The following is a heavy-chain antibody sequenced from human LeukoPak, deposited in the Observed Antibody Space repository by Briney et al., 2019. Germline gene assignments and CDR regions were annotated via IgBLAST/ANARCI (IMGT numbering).Heavy chain of an antibody. CDR3: ARLGTYYYDSSGYYWAYYFDY. Sequence: SETLSLTCTVSGGSISSYYWSWIRKPPGKGLEGIGYIYYGGSTNYNPSLKSRVTISVDTSKNQFSLKLSSVTAADTAVYYCARLGTYYYDSSGYYWAYYFDYWGQGTLVTVSS. D-gene: IGHD3-22*01. V-gene: IGHV4-59*08. J-gene: IGHJ4*02. CDR1: GGSISSYY. CDR2: IYYGGST.